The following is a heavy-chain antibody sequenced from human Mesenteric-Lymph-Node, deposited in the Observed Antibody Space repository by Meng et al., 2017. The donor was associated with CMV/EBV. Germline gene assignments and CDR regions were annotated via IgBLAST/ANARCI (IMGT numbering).Heavy chain of an antibody. CDR2: ISSDGTGR. V-gene: IGHV3-74*01. Sequence: GGSLRLSCAASGFAFGTYWMHWVRQAPGKGLVWVSRISSDGTGRGYADSVEGRFTVSRDNAKNTLYLQMNSLRAEDTAVYYCARDSSSLFDYWGQGTLVTVSS. CDR1: GFAFGTYW. CDR3: ARDSSSLFDY. J-gene: IGHJ4*02. D-gene: IGHD6-6*01.